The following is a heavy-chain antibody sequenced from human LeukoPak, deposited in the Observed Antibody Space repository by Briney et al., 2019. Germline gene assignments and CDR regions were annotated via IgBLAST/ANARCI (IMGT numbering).Heavy chain of an antibody. CDR1: GVSIINYY. J-gene: IGHJ5*02. CDR3: ARSPNYYGSGSLFDP. CDR2: ISYSGSS. Sequence: SEPLSLTCTVSGVSIINYYWSWIRQPPGKGLEWTGYISYSGSSNYNPSLQSRVTMSVDTSKNQFSLKLSSVTAADTAVYYCARSPNYYGSGSLFDPWGQGTLVTVSS. D-gene: IGHD3-10*01. V-gene: IGHV4-59*01.